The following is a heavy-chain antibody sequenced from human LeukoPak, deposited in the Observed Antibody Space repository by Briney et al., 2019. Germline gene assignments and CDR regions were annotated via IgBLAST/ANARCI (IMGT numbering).Heavy chain of an antibody. J-gene: IGHJ4*02. D-gene: IGHD3-3*01. CDR2: INHSGST. CDR1: GGSFSGYY. CDR3: ARSLPNPRFLEWLPKDY. V-gene: IGHV4-34*01. Sequence: SETLSLTCAVYGGSFSGYYWSWIRQPPGKGLEWIGEINHSGSTNYNPSLKSRVTISVDTSKNQFSLKLSSVTAADTAVYYCARSLPNPRFLEWLPKDYWGQGILVTVSS.